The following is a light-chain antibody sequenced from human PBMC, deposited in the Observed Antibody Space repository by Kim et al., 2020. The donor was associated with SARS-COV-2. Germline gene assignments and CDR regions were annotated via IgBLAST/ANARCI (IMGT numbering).Light chain of an antibody. Sequence: VSPGGRATLSCRASQNVITNLAWYQQKPGQAPRLLISDASTRATDIPDRFSGSGSGKEFTLTISTLQSEDFAVYYCLQYHNWRRTFGQGTKVDIK. CDR2: DAS. CDR1: QNVITN. J-gene: IGKJ1*01. V-gene: IGKV3-15*01. CDR3: LQYHNWRRT.